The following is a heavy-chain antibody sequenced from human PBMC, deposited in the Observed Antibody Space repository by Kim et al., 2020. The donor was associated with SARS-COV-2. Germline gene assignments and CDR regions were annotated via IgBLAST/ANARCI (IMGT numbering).Heavy chain of an antibody. V-gene: IGHV3-23*01. CDR1: GFTFSSYA. CDR3: AKSEAVWFGELLFDP. Sequence: GGSLRLSCAASGFTFSSYAMSWVRQAPGKGLEWVSAISGSGGSTYYADSVKGRFTISRDNSKNTLYLQMNSLRAEDTAVYYCAKSEAVWFGELLFDPCGQATLVTVSS. D-gene: IGHD3-10*01. CDR2: ISGSGGST. J-gene: IGHJ5*02.